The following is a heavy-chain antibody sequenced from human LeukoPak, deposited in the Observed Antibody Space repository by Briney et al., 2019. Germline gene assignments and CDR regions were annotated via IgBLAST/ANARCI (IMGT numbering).Heavy chain of an antibody. J-gene: IGHJ4*02. D-gene: IGHD6-19*01. Sequence: PGGSLRLSCAASGFTFSSYAMSWVRQAPGNGLEWVSAISGSGGSTYYADSVKGRFTISRDNSKNTLYLQMNSLRAEDTAVYYCAITVAGPIDYWGQGTLVTVSS. CDR3: AITVAGPIDY. CDR1: GFTFSSYA. V-gene: IGHV3-23*01. CDR2: ISGSGGST.